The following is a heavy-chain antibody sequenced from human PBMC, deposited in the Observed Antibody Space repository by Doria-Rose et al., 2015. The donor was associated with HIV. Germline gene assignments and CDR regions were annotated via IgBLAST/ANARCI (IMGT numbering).Heavy chain of an antibody. Sequence: SGPVLVKPTETLTLTCTVSGVSLSSPGMGVSWIRQPPGKALEWLAKIFSDDERPYKTSLKSRLTISRGTSKSQVVLTMTDMDPVDTATYYCARIKSSRWYHKYYFDFWGQGTLVIVSA. CDR3: ARIKSSRWYHKYYFDF. CDR2: IFSDDER. CDR1: GVSLSSPGMG. J-gene: IGHJ4*02. D-gene: IGHD6-13*01. V-gene: IGHV2-26*01.